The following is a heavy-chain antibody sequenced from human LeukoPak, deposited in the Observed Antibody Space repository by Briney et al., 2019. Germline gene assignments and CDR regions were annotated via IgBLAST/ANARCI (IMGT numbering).Heavy chain of an antibody. CDR3: ARLLHRTAIFGVVIAPDAFDI. D-gene: IGHD3-3*01. Sequence: GGSLRLSCAASGFTFSSYSMNWVRQAPGKGLEWVSYISSSSSSTIYYADSVKGRFTISRDNAKNSLYLQMNSLRAEDTAVYYCARLLHRTAIFGVVIAPDAFDIWGQGTMVTVSS. J-gene: IGHJ3*02. V-gene: IGHV3-48*01. CDR1: GFTFSSYS. CDR2: ISSSSSSTI.